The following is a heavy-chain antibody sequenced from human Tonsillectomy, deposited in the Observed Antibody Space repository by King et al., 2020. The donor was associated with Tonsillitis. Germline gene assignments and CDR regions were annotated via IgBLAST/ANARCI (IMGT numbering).Heavy chain of an antibody. J-gene: IGHJ4*02. D-gene: IGHD6-13*01. CDR1: GFTFSNYS. CDR3: ARDPSSWYYFDY. V-gene: IGHV3-21*01. CDR2: ISTSSRYI. Sequence: VQLVESGGGLVKPGGSLRLSCAASGFTFSNYSMNWVRQAPGKGLEWVSSISTSSRYIYYADSVKGRFTISSDNAKNSLFLQMNSLRAEDTALYYCARDPSSWYYFDYWGQGTLVTVSS.